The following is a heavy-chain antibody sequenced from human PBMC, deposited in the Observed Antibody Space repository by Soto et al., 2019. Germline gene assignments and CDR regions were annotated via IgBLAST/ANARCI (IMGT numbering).Heavy chain of an antibody. V-gene: IGHV3-33*01. CDR2: IWYAGSTK. CDR3: ARDRAASFDY. J-gene: IGHJ4*02. D-gene: IGHD6-25*01. CDR1: GFTFSSYG. Sequence: QVQLVESGGGVVQPGRSLRLSCAASGFTFSSYGMHWVRQAPGKGLEWVAVIWYAGSTKYYADSVKGRFTISRDNSKNTLYLQMNSLRSEDTAVYYCARDRAASFDYWGQGTLVTVSS.